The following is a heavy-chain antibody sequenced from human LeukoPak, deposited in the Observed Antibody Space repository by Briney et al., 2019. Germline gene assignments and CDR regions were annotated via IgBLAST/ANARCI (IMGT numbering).Heavy chain of an antibody. CDR1: GSSFTSYW. D-gene: IGHD3-10*01. V-gene: IGHV5-51*01. Sequence: GASLNISCNASGSSFTSYWIAWVRPMPGKGLEWMGMIWPGDSDTSYSPSFQGQVTISADKSISTAYLQWSSLKASDTAMYYCARLGISAWFPGDYWGQGTLVTVSS. CDR2: IWPGDSDT. CDR3: ARLGISAWFPGDY. J-gene: IGHJ4*02.